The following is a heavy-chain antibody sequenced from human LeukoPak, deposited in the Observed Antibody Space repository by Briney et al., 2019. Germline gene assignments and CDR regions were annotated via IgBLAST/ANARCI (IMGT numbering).Heavy chain of an antibody. D-gene: IGHD6-6*01. CDR2: IYTSGTT. V-gene: IGHV4-61*02. CDR3: AREAWDYSSSSWFDY. CDR1: GGSISSGSYY. J-gene: IGHJ4*02. Sequence: SSQTLSLTCTVSGGSISSGSYYWSWLRRPAGKGLEWIGRIYTSGTTNYNPSLKSRVTISLDTSKNQFSLKLSSVTAADTALYYCAREAWDYSSSSWFDYWGQGTLVTDSS.